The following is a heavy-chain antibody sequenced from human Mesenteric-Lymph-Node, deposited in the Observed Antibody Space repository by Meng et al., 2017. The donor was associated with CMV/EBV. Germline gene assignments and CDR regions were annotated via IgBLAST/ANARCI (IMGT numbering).Heavy chain of an antibody. CDR3: ARDNNKFWSGYDS. V-gene: IGHV3-66*01. CDR2: IYSGGST. J-gene: IGHJ4*02. Sequence: GESLKISCAASGFTVSSNYMSWVRQAPGKGLEWVSVIYSGGSTYYADSVKGRFTVSRDNAKNSMYLQMNSLRAEDTAVYYCARDNNKFWSGYDSWGQGTLVTVSS. D-gene: IGHD3-3*01. CDR1: GFTVSSNY.